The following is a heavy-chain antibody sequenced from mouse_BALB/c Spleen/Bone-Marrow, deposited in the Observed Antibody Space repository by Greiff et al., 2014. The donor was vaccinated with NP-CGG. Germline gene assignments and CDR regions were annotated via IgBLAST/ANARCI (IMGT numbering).Heavy chain of an antibody. J-gene: IGHJ3*01. CDR2: IDPANGNT. Sequence: EVKLMESGAELVKPGASVKLSCTASGFNIKDTYMHWVKQRPEQGLEWIGRIDPANGNTKYDSKFQGKATITADTSSNTAYLQLSSLTSEDTAVYYCARNYGYGKSFAYWGQGTLVTVSA. D-gene: IGHD2-2*01. V-gene: IGHV14-3*02. CDR1: GFNIKDTY. CDR3: ARNYGYGKSFAY.